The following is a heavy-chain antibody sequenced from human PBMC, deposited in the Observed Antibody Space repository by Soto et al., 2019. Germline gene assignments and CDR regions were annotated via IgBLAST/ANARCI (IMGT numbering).Heavy chain of an antibody. CDR1: GFTFSSYA. CDR2: ISGSGGST. Sequence: LRLSCAASGFTFSSYAMSWVRQAPGKGLEWVSAISGSGGSTYYADSVKGRFTISRDNSKNTLYLQMNSLRAEDTAVYYCAKDAQLERRGYYYYGMDVWGQGTTVTVSS. CDR3: AKDAQLERRGYYYYGMDV. J-gene: IGHJ6*02. D-gene: IGHD1-1*01. V-gene: IGHV3-23*01.